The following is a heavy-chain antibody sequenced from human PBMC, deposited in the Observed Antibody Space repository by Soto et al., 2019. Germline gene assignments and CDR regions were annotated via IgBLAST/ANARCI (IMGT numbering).Heavy chain of an antibody. CDR2: IDWDDDK. J-gene: IGHJ4*02. Sequence: GSGPTLVNPTQTLTLTCTFSGFSLSTSGMCVSWIRQPPGKALEWLARIDWDDDKYYSTSLKTRLTISKDTSKNQVVLTMTNMDPVDTATYYCARILGRGSDTGYFDYWGQGTLVTVSS. CDR3: ARILGRGSDTGYFDY. CDR1: GFSLSTSGMC. D-gene: IGHD3-10*01. V-gene: IGHV2-70*11.